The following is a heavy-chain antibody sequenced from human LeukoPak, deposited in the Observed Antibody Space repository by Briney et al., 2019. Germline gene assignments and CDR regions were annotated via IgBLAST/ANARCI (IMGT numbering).Heavy chain of an antibody. Sequence: GSLRLSCAASGFSVSNYYRSWVRQPPGKGLEWVSVMYTGGGRYYGDSVKGRFTISRDNSKNTVFLQMNSLRVEDTALYYCTRGQSYCGADCYSDWGQGTLVTVSS. V-gene: IGHV3-66*01. D-gene: IGHD2-21*02. CDR1: GFSVSNYY. CDR2: MYTGGGR. J-gene: IGHJ4*02. CDR3: TRGQSYCGADCYSD.